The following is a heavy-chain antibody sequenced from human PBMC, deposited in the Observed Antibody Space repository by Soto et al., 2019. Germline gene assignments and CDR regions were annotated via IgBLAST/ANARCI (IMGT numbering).Heavy chain of an antibody. CDR2: VWYDGRNK. CDR3: VRAAGYSGNDYVYYYGMDV. V-gene: IGHV3-33*01. J-gene: IGHJ6*01. CDR1: GFTFSSHG. D-gene: IGHD5-12*01. Sequence: QVQVVESGGGVVQPGRSLRLSCAASGFTFSSHGMHWVRQAPGKGLEWVALVWYDGRNKDYADSVKGRFTISRDNSKNTLYLQMNSLRDEHTAVYYCVRAAGYSGNDYVYYYGMDVWGQGTRVTVSS.